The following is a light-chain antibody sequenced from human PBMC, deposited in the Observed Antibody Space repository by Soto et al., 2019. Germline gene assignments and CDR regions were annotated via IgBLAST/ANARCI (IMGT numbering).Light chain of an antibody. CDR2: GAS. Sequence: EIVLTQSPATLSLSPGERATLSCRASQSVCSSLAWYQHRPGQAPRLLIYGASNGATGIPARFSGTGSGTDFTLTISSLEPEDFAVYYCQQRYNWPLTFGGGTKVEIK. J-gene: IGKJ4*02. CDR1: QSVCSS. CDR3: QQRYNWPLT. V-gene: IGKV3-11*01.